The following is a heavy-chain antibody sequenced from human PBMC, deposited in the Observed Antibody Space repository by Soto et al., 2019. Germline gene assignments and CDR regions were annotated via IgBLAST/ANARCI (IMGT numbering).Heavy chain of an antibody. CDR2: IVVCSGNT. CDR3: AAADPEDIVVVPAAAYYYYGMDV. D-gene: IGHD2-2*01. J-gene: IGHJ6*02. CDR1: GFTFTSSA. V-gene: IGHV1-58*01. Sequence: SVKVSCKASGFTFTSSAVQCVRQARGQLLEWIGWIVVCSGNTNYAQKFQERVTITRDMSTSTAYMELSSLRSEDTAVYYCAAADPEDIVVVPAAAYYYYGMDVWGQGTTVTVSS.